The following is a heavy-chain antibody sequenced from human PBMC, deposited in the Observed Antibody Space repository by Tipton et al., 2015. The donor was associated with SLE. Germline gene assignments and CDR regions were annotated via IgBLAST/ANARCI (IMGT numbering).Heavy chain of an antibody. CDR3: AREDYSNYVHDY. Sequence: TLSLTCTVSGGSISSGSYYWSWIRQPAGKGLEWIGRVCSSGSSNYNPSLKSRVTMSVDTSKNQFSLNLSSVTAADTAVYYCAREDYSNYVHDYWGQGTLVTVSS. D-gene: IGHD4-11*01. V-gene: IGHV4-61*02. J-gene: IGHJ4*02. CDR1: GGSISSGSYY. CDR2: VCSSGSS.